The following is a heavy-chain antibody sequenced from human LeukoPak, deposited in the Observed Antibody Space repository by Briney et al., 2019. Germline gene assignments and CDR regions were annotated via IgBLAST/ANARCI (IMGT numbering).Heavy chain of an antibody. CDR2: ISSSGSTI. CDR1: GFTFSDYY. Sequence: GGSLRLSCAASGFTFSDYYTSWIRQAPGKGLEWVSYISSSGSTIYYADSVKGRFTISRDNAKNSLYLQMNSLRAEDTAVYYCARDHGVAVAGIRYFDYWGQGTLVTVSS. V-gene: IGHV3-11*04. D-gene: IGHD6-19*01. CDR3: ARDHGVAVAGIRYFDY. J-gene: IGHJ4*02.